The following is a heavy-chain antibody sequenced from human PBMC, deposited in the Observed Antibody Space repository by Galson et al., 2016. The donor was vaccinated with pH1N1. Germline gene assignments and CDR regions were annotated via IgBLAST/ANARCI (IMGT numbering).Heavy chain of an antibody. CDR3: ATAGHLVREILYYSYAMDV. CDR2: ISPIFGSI. J-gene: IGHJ6*01. Sequence: SVKVSCKASGGTFSNSAISWVRQAPGQGLEWMGGISPIFGSINYAQRFQGRVTVSADIFTNTAYMEVSRLRSEDTAIYYCATAGHLVREILYYSYAMDVGGRGTAVSVSS. CDR1: GGTFSNSA. V-gene: IGHV1-69*06. D-gene: IGHD3-10*01.